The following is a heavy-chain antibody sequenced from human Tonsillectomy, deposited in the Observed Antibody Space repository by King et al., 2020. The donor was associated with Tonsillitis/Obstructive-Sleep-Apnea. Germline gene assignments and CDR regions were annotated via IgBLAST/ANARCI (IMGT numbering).Heavy chain of an antibody. CDR1: GFTFSNYA. Sequence: VQLVESGGGLVQPGGSLRLSCAASGFTFSNYAMSWVRQAPGKGLEWVSTISGSGGSTYYADSVKGRFTISRDNHKNTLYLQMNSLRAEDTAIYYCAKDVVPAGIAVAAQSYWYFDLWGRGTLVTVSS. V-gene: IGHV3-23*04. CDR2: ISGSGGST. CDR3: AKDVVPAGIAVAAQSYWYFDL. J-gene: IGHJ2*01. D-gene: IGHD6-19*01.